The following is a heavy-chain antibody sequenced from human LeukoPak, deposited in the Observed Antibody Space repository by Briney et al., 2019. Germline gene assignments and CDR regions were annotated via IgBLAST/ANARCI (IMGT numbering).Heavy chain of an antibody. Sequence: ASVKVSCKPSGYTFTGYYIRWVRQAPRQGLEWMGWINPNSGGTNYAQKFQGRVTMTRDTSISTAYMELSRLRSDDTAVYYCARDGGSGWHEPDYWGQGTLVTVSS. D-gene: IGHD6-19*01. CDR1: GYTFTGYY. CDR3: ARDGGSGWHEPDY. V-gene: IGHV1-2*02. J-gene: IGHJ4*02. CDR2: INPNSGGT.